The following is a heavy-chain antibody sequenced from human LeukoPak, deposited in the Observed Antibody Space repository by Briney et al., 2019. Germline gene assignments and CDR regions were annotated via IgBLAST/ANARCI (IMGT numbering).Heavy chain of an antibody. D-gene: IGHD3-22*01. CDR3: ARDRYSDSSGYYPYYYYYMDV. Sequence: SETLSLTCTVSGGSISSYYWSWIRQPAGKGLEWMGRIYTSGSTNYNPSLKSRVTMSVDTSKNQFSLKLSSVTAADTAVYYCARDRYSDSSGYYPYYYYYMDVWGKGTTVTVSS. CDR2: IYTSGST. J-gene: IGHJ6*03. CDR1: GGSISSYY. V-gene: IGHV4-4*07.